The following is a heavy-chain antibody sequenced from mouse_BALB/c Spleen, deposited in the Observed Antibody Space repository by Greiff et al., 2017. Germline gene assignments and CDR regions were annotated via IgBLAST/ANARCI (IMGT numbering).Heavy chain of an antibody. D-gene: IGHD1-2*01. CDR2: ISYSGST. Sequence: EVQLQQSGPGLVKPSQSLSLTCTVTGYSITSDYAWNWIRQFPGNKLEWMGYISYSGSTSYNPSLKSRISITRDTSKNQFFLQLNSVTTEDTATYYCARDGPHYYGFDYWGQGTTLTVSS. CDR1: GYSITSDYA. V-gene: IGHV3-2*02. J-gene: IGHJ2*01. CDR3: ARDGPHYYGFDY.